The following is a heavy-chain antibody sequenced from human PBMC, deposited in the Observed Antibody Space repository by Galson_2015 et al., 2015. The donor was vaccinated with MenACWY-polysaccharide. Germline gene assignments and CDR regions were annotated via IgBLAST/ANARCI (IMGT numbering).Heavy chain of an antibody. CDR3: AKSRSYDGYFAS. D-gene: IGHD3-16*01. J-gene: IGHJ4*02. V-gene: IGHV3-9*01. CDR1: GFSFDDYA. Sequence: SLRLSCAASGFSFDDYAMHWVRQAPGKGLEWVSGISWNNGRIGYAVSVKGRFTISRDNAKNSLYLQMNSLRAEDTALYHCAKSRSYDGYFASWGQGTLVTV. CDR2: ISWNNGRI.